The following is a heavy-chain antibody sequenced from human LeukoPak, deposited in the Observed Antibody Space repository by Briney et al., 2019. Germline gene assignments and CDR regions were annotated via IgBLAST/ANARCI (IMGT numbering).Heavy chain of an antibody. J-gene: IGHJ4*02. CDR3: ARSGMDSGYDNPSSDFDY. D-gene: IGHD5-12*01. Sequence: PGGSLRLSCAASGFTFSSYAMHWVRQAPGKGLEWVSSISSSSSYIYYADSVKGRFTISRDNAKNSLYLQMDSLRAEDTAVYYCARSGMDSGYDNPSSDFDYWGQGTLVTVSS. CDR2: ISSSSSYI. CDR1: GFTFSSYA. V-gene: IGHV3-21*01.